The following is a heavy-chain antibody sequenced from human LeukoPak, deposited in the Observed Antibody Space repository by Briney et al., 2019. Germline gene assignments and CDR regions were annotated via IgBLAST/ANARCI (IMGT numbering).Heavy chain of an antibody. V-gene: IGHV4-38-2*02. CDR3: ARDRAYYYRSGSSDLDY. Sequence: SETLSLTCTVSGYCISSGYYWGWIRQPPGKGLEWIGSIYHSGSTYYNPSLKSRVTISVDTSKNQFSLKLSSVTAADTAVYYCARDRAYYYRSGSSDLDYWGQGPLVTVSS. CDR2: IYHSGST. CDR1: GYCISSGYY. J-gene: IGHJ4*02. D-gene: IGHD3-10*01.